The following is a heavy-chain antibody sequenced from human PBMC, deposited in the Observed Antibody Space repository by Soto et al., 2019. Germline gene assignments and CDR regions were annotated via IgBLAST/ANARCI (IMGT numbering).Heavy chain of an antibody. V-gene: IGHV4-39*01. CDR1: GDSIGTTHSY. D-gene: IGHD2-8*01. Sequence: LSLTCTVSGDSIGTTHSYWAWIRQSPGKGLEWIGNIHYSGSTYYMPSLRSRVTLSVDTSKNQFSLRLTSVTAEDTAVYYCARHEGNGNVWPLDYWGQGILVTVSS. CDR3: ARHEGNGNVWPLDY. CDR2: IHYSGST. J-gene: IGHJ4*02.